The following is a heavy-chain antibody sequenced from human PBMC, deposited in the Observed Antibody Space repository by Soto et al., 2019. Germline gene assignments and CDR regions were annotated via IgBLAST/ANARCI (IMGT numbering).Heavy chain of an antibody. V-gene: IGHV3-43*01. CDR2: ISWDGGST. CDR1: GFTFDDYT. Sequence: GGSLRLSCAASGFTFDDYTMHWVRQAPGKGLEWVSLISWDGGSTYYADSVKGRFTISRDNSKNSLYLQMNSLRTEDTALYYCAKSYCGGDCYSRGAFDIWGQGTMVTVSS. CDR3: AKSYCGGDCYSRGAFDI. J-gene: IGHJ3*02. D-gene: IGHD2-21*02.